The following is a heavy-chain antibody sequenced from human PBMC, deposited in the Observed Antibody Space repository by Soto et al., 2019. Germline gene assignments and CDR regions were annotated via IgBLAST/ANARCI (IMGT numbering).Heavy chain of an antibody. Sequence: GGSLRLSCVASGFTFDTYSLNWVRQAPGKGLEWVSSISSSSTYIHYAESVKGRFTISRDNAKNSMYLQMNSLRAEDTAIYYCARDRKVVTTFDYWGQGTQVTVSS. CDR3: ARDRKVVTTFDY. CDR2: ISSSSTYI. CDR1: GFTFDTYS. V-gene: IGHV3-21*01. D-gene: IGHD3-3*01. J-gene: IGHJ4*02.